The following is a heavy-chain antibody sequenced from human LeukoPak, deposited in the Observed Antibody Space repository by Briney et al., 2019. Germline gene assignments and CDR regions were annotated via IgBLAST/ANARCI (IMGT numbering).Heavy chain of an antibody. V-gene: IGHV4-59*08. CDR2: IYYSGST. CDR3: ARHGGAAAGYNWFDP. J-gene: IGHJ5*02. D-gene: IGHD6-13*01. CDR1: GGTISSYY. Sequence: PSETLSLTCTVSGGTISSYYWSWIRQPPGQGLEGSGYIYYSGSTNYNPSLKSRVTISVDTSKNQFSLKLSSVTAADTAVYYCARHGGAAAGYNWFDPWGQGTLVTVSS.